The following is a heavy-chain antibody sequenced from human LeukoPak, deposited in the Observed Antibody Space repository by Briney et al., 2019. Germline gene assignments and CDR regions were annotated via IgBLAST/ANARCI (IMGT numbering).Heavy chain of an antibody. D-gene: IGHD6-6*01. Sequence: GGSLRLSCAASGFTFSSYAMHWVRQAPGKGLEWVAVISYDGSNKYYADSVKGRFTISRDNSKNTLYLQMNSLRAEDTAVYYCARDEDEQLVLDYWGQGTLVTVSS. V-gene: IGHV3-30*04. CDR2: ISYDGSNK. J-gene: IGHJ4*02. CDR3: ARDEDEQLVLDY. CDR1: GFTFSSYA.